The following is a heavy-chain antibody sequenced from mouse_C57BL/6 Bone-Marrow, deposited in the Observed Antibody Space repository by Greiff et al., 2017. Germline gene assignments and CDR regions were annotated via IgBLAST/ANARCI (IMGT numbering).Heavy chain of an antibody. Sequence: EVTVVESGGGLVKPGGSLKLSCAASGFTFSSYALSWVRQTPEKRLEWVATISDGGSYTYYPDNVKGRFTISRANAKNNLYMQMSHLKSEDTAMYYCATNYYGSSYGYWGQGTTLTVSS. V-gene: IGHV5-4*03. J-gene: IGHJ2*01. CDR1: GFTFSSYA. D-gene: IGHD1-1*01. CDR3: ATNYYGSSYGY. CDR2: ISDGGSYT.